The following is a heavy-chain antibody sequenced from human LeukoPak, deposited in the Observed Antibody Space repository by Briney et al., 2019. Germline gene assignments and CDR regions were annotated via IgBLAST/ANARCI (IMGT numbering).Heavy chain of an antibody. CDR2: IYHSGST. CDR3: ARVEGYSYGFDY. D-gene: IGHD5-18*01. J-gene: IGHJ4*02. CDR1: GGSISSGGYY. V-gene: IGHV4-30-2*01. Sequence: PSQTLSLTCTVSGGSISSGGYYWSWIRQPPGKGLEWIGYIYHSGSTYYNPSLKSRVTISVDRSKNQFSLKLSSVTAADTAVYYCARVEGYSYGFDYWGQGTLVTVSS.